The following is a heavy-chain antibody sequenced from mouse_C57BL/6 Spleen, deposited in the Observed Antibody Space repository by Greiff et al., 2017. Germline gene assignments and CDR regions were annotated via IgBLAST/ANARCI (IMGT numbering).Heavy chain of an antibody. Sequence: VQLQQSGPELVKPGASVKISCKASGYAFSSSWMNWVKQRPGKGLERIGRIYPGDGDTNYNGKFKGKATLTADKSSSTAYMHLSGLTSEDSAVYFCAMGVYYDYDAPDVWGTGTTVTVSS. CDR2: IYPGDGDT. CDR1: GYAFSSSW. V-gene: IGHV1-82*01. D-gene: IGHD2-4*01. CDR3: AMGVYYDYDAPDV. J-gene: IGHJ1*03.